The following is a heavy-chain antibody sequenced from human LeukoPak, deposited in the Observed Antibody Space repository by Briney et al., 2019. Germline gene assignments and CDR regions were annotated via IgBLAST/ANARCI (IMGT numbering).Heavy chain of an antibody. J-gene: IGHJ4*02. V-gene: IGHV3-30*02. D-gene: IGHD3-3*01. CDR3: AKVGEGGGYDFWSGYSSIDY. Sequence: GGSLRLSCAASGFTFSSYGMHWVRQAPGKGLEWVAFRRYDGSNKYYADSVKGRFTISRDNSKNTLYLQMNSLRAEDTAVYYCAKVGEGGGYDFWSGYSSIDYWGQGTLVTVSS. CDR2: RRYDGSNK. CDR1: GFTFSSYG.